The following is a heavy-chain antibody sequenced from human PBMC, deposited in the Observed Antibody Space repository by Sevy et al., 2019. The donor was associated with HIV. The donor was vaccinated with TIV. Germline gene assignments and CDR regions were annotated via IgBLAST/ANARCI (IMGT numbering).Heavy chain of an antibody. Sequence: GGSLRLSCAASGFTFSNAWMSWVRQAPGKGLEWVGRIKSKTDGGTTDYAAPVKGRFTISRDDSKNTLYLQMNSLKTEDTAVYYCTRPSSWYEGNAFDIWGQGTMVTVSS. D-gene: IGHD6-13*01. V-gene: IGHV3-15*01. CDR2: IKSKTDGGTT. CDR3: TRPSSWYEGNAFDI. CDR1: GFTFSNAW. J-gene: IGHJ3*02.